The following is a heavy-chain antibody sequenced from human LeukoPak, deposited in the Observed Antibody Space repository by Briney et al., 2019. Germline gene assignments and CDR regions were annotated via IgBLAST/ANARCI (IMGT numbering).Heavy chain of an antibody. J-gene: IGHJ3*02. D-gene: IGHD3-22*01. CDR1: GGSFSGYY. V-gene: IGHV4-34*01. Sequence: SETLSLTCAVYGGSFSGYYWSWIRQPPGKGLEWIGEINHSGSTNYNPSLKSRVTISVDTSKNQFSLKLSSVTAADTAVYYCATFPNYYDSGMGAFDIWGQGTMVTVSS. CDR3: ATFPNYYDSGMGAFDI. CDR2: INHSGST.